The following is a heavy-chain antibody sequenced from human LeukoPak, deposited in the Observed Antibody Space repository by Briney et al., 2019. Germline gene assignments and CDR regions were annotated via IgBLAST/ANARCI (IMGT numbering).Heavy chain of an antibody. D-gene: IGHD6-13*01. J-gene: IGHJ6*03. CDR2: IYYSGST. Sequence: SETLSLTCTVSGGSISSTSYSWGWIRQPPGKGLEWIGSIYYSGSTYYDPSLKSRVTISVDTSKNQFSLKLSSVTAADTAVYYCARAYVWSSSWYWGLGYYYYMDVWGKGTTVTVSS. CDR3: ARAYVWSSSWYWGLGYYYYMDV. V-gene: IGHV4-39*01. CDR1: GGSISSTSYS.